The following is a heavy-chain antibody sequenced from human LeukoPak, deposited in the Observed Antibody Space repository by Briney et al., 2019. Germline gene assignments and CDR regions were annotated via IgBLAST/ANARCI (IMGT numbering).Heavy chain of an antibody. CDR1: GFTFSNAW. D-gene: IGHD6-19*01. CDR2: IKSKTDGGTT. V-gene: IGHV3-15*01. J-gene: IGHJ4*02. CDR3: ARRTSGWYFDY. Sequence: GGSLRLSCAASGFTFSNAWMSWVRQAPGKGLEWVGRIKSKTDGGTTDYAAPVKGRFTISRDDSKNTLYLQMNSLRAEDTAVYYCARRTSGWYFDYWGQGTLVTVSS.